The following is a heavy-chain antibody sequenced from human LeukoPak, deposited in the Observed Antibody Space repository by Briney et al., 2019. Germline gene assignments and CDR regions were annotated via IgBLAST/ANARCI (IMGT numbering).Heavy chain of an antibody. V-gene: IGHV3-30-3*01. CDR1: GFTFSSYA. CDR3: AKVSGGGYPLGY. CDR2: ISYDGSNE. D-gene: IGHD5-12*01. J-gene: IGHJ4*02. Sequence: GGSLRLSCAASGFTFSSYAMHWVRQAPGKGLEWVALISYDGSNEYYADSVKGRFTISRDNSKNTLYLQMNSLRTEDTAVYYCAKVSGGGYPLGYWGQGTLVTVSS.